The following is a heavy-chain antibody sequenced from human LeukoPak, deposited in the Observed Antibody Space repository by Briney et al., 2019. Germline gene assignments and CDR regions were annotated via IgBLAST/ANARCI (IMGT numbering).Heavy chain of an antibody. Sequence: ASVKVSCKASGYTFTSYDINWVRQATGQGLEWMGWMNPNSGNTGYAQKFQGRVTMTRNTSTSTVYMELSSLRSEDTAVYYCARKAYSSTWYNDYWGQGTLVTVSS. V-gene: IGHV1-8*02. CDR1: GYTFTSYD. D-gene: IGHD6-13*01. CDR2: MNPNSGNT. CDR3: ARKAYSSTWYNDY. J-gene: IGHJ4*02.